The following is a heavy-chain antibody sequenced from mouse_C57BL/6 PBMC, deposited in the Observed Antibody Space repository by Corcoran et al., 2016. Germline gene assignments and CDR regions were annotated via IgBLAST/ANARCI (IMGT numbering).Heavy chain of an antibody. CDR2: IYPGSGNT. CDR1: GYTFTDYY. Sequence: QIQLQQSGPELVKPGASVKISCKASGYTFTDYYINWVKQRPGQGLEWIGWIYPGSGNTKYNEKFKGKATLTVDTSSSTAYMQLSSLTSEDFSVYFCARPHAGNYVGAMDYWGQGTSVTVSS. D-gene: IGHD2-1*01. J-gene: IGHJ4*01. CDR3: ARPHAGNYVGAMDY. V-gene: IGHV1-84*01.